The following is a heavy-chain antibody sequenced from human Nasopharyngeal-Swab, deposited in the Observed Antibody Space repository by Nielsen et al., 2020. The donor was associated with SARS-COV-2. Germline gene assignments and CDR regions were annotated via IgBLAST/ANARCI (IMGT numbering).Heavy chain of an antibody. V-gene: IGHV4-39*01. CDR1: GGSISSSSYY. J-gene: IGHJ4*02. D-gene: IGHD2-2*01. Sequence: SETLSLTCTVSGGSISSSSYYWGWIRQPPGKGLEWIGSIYYSGSTYYNPSLKSRVTISVDTSKNQFSLKLSSVTAADTAVYYCAREIVVVPAARRTYSDYWGQGTLVTVSS. CDR3: AREIVVVPAARRTYSDY. CDR2: IYYSGST.